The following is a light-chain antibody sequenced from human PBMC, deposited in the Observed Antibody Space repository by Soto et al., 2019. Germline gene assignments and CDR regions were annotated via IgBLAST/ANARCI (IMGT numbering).Light chain of an antibody. Sequence: EIVLTQSPATLSLSPGERATLSCRASQSVSSNLAWYQQKPGQAPRLLIYDASNRVTGIPARFSGSGSGTVFTLTITSLEPEDFALYYCHQRTNWPLTFGGGTKVEIK. CDR1: QSVSSN. CDR3: HQRTNWPLT. J-gene: IGKJ4*01. V-gene: IGKV3-11*01. CDR2: DAS.